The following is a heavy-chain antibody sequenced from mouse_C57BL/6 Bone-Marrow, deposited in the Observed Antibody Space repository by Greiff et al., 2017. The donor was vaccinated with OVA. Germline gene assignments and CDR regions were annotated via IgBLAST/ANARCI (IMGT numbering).Heavy chain of an antibody. CDR2: INPYNGGT. V-gene: IGHV1-19*01. CDR1: GYTFTDYY. D-gene: IGHD2-10*01. Sequence: VQLKESGPVLVKPGASVKMSCQASGYTFTDYYMNWVKQSHGKSLEWIGVINPYNGGTSYNQKFKGKATLTVDKSSSTAYMELNSLTSEDSAVYYCAREGAYPYYFDYWGQGTTLTVSS. CDR3: AREGAYPYYFDY. J-gene: IGHJ2*01.